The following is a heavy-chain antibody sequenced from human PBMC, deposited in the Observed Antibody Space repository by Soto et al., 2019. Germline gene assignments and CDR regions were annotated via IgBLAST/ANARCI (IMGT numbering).Heavy chain of an antibody. CDR2: MNPNSGNT. CDR3: AKSIRRLLGVHYYYGMDV. CDR1: GYTFTSYD. D-gene: IGHD3-10*01. J-gene: IGHJ6*02. Sequence: QVQLVQSGAEVKKPGASVKVSCKASGYTFTSYDINWVRQATGQGLEWMGWMNPNSGNTGYAQKFQGRVTMTRKTSISTAYMELSSLRSEDTAVYYCAKSIRRLLGVHYYYGMDVWCQGTTVTVSS. V-gene: IGHV1-8*01.